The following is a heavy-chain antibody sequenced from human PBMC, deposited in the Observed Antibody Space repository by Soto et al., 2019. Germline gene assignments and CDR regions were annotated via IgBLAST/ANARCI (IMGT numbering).Heavy chain of an antibody. V-gene: IGHV3-30-3*01. D-gene: IGHD3-16*01. J-gene: IGHJ6*02. CDR2: MSCDGATK. CDR3: ARGGPRATFYFYGMDV. Sequence: PGGSLRRSWAAAGFTFSSYAIHWVRQAPGKGLEWVAVMSCDGATKHYADSLNGRFTISRDNSKNTRYLQMNSLTTEDAAIYYCARGGPRATFYFYGMDVWGQGTTVTVSS. CDR1: GFTFSSYA.